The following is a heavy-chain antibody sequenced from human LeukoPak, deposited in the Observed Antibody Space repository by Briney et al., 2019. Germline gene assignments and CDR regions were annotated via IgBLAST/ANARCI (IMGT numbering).Heavy chain of an antibody. CDR2: MNGEGTTI. D-gene: IGHD1-7*01. Sequence: GGSLRLSCAASGFTFSNYWMHWVRQAPGKGLMWVSRMNGEGTTIDYADSVKGRFTVSRDYAKNTLFLQMNNLRTEDTALHFCATARNFRFEYWGQGSLVIVSA. CDR1: GFTFSNYW. V-gene: IGHV3-74*01. J-gene: IGHJ4*02. CDR3: ATARNFRFEY.